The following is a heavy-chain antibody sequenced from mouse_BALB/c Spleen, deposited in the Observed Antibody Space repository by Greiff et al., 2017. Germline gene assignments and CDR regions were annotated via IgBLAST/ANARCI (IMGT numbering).Heavy chain of an antibody. Sequence: QVQLQQPGAELVRPGVSVKLSCKASGYTFTSYWMHWIKQRPEQGLERIGEINPSNGGTNYNEKFKSKATLTVDKSSSTAYMQLSSLTSEDSAVYYCAEGGEGIYGNYEGFAYWGQGTLVTVSA. J-gene: IGHJ3*01. CDR3: AEGGEGIYGNYEGFAY. CDR2: INPSNGGT. CDR1: GYTFTSYW. D-gene: IGHD2-1*01. V-gene: IGHV1S81*02.